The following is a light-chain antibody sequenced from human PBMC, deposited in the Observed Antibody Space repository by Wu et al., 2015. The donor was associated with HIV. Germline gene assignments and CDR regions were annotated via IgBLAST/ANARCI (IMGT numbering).Light chain of an antibody. V-gene: IGKV3-15*01. CDR1: QNVLSS. J-gene: IGKJ1*01. CDR3: QQYYDLPWT. CDR2: GVS. Sequence: EVMITQSPVSLSVSPGERVTLSCRASQNVLSSLAWFLQKPGQSPRLLIFGVSNRATGVPARFSGSGSGTEFTLTISSIQSEDFAVYFCQQYYDLPWTFGHGTKV.